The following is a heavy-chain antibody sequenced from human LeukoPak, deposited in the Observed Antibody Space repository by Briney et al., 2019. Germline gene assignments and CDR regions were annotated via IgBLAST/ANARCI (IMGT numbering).Heavy chain of an antibody. J-gene: IGHJ3*02. Sequence: PGVSLKIPCKGSGYSFTTYWIGWVGQMPGKGLEWMGIIYPGDSDTRYSPSFHGQVAISADKDIITTYLQWTSLKASDSAMYYCARGLPGATNSFDISGQGTLVTVS. D-gene: IGHD2-21*02. CDR2: IYPGDSDT. V-gene: IGHV5-51*01. CDR1: GYSFTTYW. CDR3: ARGLPGATNSFDI.